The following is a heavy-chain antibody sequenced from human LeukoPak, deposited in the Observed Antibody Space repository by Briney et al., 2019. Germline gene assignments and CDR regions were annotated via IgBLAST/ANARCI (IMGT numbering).Heavy chain of an antibody. CDR1: GYTFTTYD. D-gene: IGHD2-21*01. J-gene: IGHJ4*02. CDR2: MNPNSGNT. V-gene: IGHV1-8*01. CDR3: ARVAGNCGGDCYRLLY. Sequence: ASVKVSCKASGYTFTTYDINWVRQATGQGLEWLGWMNPNSGNTGYAQKFQGRVTMTRNISITTAYMELSNLRSEDTAVYYCARVAGNCGGDCYRLLYWGQGTLLTVSS.